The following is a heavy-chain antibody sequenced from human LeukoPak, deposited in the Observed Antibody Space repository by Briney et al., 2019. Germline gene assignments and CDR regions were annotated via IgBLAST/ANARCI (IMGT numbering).Heavy chain of an antibody. V-gene: IGHV3-64*01. J-gene: IGHJ4*02. Sequence: PGGSLRLSCGASGFTFSNYAMHWVRQAPGKGLEYVSAISGNGGTTYYANSVKGRFTISRDNSKNTLYLQMGSLRAEDMAVYYCARGRWGYNSDYWGQGTLVTVSS. CDR2: ISGNGGTT. CDR1: GFTFSNYA. CDR3: ARGRWGYNSDY. D-gene: IGHD5-18*01.